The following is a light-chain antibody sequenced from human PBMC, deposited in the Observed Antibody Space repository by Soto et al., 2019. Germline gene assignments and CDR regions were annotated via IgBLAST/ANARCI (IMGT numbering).Light chain of an antibody. J-gene: IGKJ5*01. CDR1: RSLDSGQ. CDR3: QQYGDSPRT. Sequence: PCTLSLSPGESATLSCRASRSLDSGQLAWYQQKVGRAPRLLIHDAFMRATGIPDRFSGSGSGTDFTLTIARLEPEDFAVYYCQQYGDSPRTFGQGTRLEIK. CDR2: DAF. V-gene: IGKV3-20*01.